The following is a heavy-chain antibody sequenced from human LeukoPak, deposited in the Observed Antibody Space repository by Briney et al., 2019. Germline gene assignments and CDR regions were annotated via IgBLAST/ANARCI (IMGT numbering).Heavy chain of an antibody. CDR2: ISSSSSYI. CDR1: GFTFSSYS. Sequence: GGSLRLSCAASGFTFSSYSMNWVRQAPGKGLEWVSSISSSSSYIYYADSVKGRFTISRDNAKNSLYLQMNSLRAEDTAVYYCARDFGYLDAFDIWGQGTMVTVSP. D-gene: IGHD3-10*01. J-gene: IGHJ3*02. V-gene: IGHV3-21*01. CDR3: ARDFGYLDAFDI.